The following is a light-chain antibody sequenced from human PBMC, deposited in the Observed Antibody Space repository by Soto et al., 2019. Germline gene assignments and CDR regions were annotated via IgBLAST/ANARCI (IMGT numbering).Light chain of an antibody. CDR3: QQSYSTPSS. CDR2: GSS. CDR1: QSIISY. Sequence: DIQMTQSPVSLSASVGDRVTITCRASQSIISYLNWYQQTPGKAPNLLICGSSTLQSGVPSRFSGSGSGTDFTLSLTSLQTADFATYYCQQSYSTPSSLGQGTKLEIK. J-gene: IGKJ2*03. V-gene: IGKV1-39*01.